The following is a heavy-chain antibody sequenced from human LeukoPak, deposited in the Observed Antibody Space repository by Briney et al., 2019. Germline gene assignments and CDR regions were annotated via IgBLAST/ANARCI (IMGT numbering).Heavy chain of an antibody. V-gene: IGHV4-34*01. CDR3: AKGLSGAFDY. D-gene: IGHD1-26*01. J-gene: IGHJ4*02. Sequence: SETLSLTCAVYGGSFSGYYWSWIRQPPGKGLEWIGEINHSGSTNYNPSLKSRVTISVDTSKNQFSLKLSSVTAADTAVYYCAKGLSGAFDYWGQGTLVTVSS. CDR2: INHSGST. CDR1: GGSFSGYY.